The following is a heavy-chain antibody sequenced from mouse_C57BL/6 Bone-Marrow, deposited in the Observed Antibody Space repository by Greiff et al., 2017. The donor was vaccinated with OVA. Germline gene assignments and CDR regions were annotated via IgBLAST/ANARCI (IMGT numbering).Heavy chain of an antibody. CDR3: ARNYSSFLFAY. J-gene: IGHJ3*01. CDR2: ILPGSGST. D-gene: IGHD2-5*01. Sequence: QVQLQQSGAELMKPGASVKLSCKASGYTFTGYWIEWVKQRPGHGLEWIGEILPGSGSTNYNEKFKGKATLTADTSSNTAYMQLSSLATEDSAIYYCARNYSSFLFAYWGQGTLVTVSA. V-gene: IGHV1-9*01. CDR1: GYTFTGYW.